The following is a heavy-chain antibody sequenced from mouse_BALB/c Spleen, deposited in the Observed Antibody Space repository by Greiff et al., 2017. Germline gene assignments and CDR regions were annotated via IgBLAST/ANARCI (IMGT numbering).Heavy chain of an antibody. V-gene: IGHV14-3*02. D-gene: IGHD1-1*01. Sequence: EVQVVESGAELVKPGASVKLSCTASGFNIKDTYMHWVKQRPEQGLEWIGRIDPANGNTKYDPKFQGKATITADTSSNTAYLQLSSLTSEDTAVYYCASGSSPAWFAYWGQGTLVTVSA. CDR3: ASGSSPAWFAY. J-gene: IGHJ3*01. CDR2: IDPANGNT. CDR1: GFNIKDTY.